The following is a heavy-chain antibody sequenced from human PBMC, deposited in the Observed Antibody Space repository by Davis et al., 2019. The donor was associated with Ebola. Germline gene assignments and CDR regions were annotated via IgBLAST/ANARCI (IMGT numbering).Heavy chain of an antibody. J-gene: IGHJ4*02. CDR3: ARDFDGGNYYFDY. Sequence: SAKVSCKTSGGSFSSHPISWVRQAPRQGLEWMGGIIPIFDTPHYAQKFQGRITITADASTSTAYMELSSLRSEDTATYFCARDFDGGNYYFDYWGPGTPVTASS. CDR2: IIPIFDTP. V-gene: IGHV1-69*13. D-gene: IGHD3-9*01. CDR1: GGSFSSHP.